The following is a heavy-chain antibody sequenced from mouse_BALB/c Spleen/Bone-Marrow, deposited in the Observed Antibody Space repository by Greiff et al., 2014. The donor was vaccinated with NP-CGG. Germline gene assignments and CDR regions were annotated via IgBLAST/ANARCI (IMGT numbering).Heavy chain of an antibody. V-gene: IGHV7-3*02. CDR2: IRNKANGYTT. J-gene: IGHJ2*01. Sequence: EVKLVESGGGLVQPGGSLRLSCATSGFTFTDYYMNWVRQPPGKALEWLGFIRNKANGYTTEYSASVKGRFTISRDNSQNILYLQMNTLRAEDSATYYCARDKGRVFFDYWGPGTTLTVSS. CDR1: GFTFTDYY. CDR3: ARDKGRVFFDY.